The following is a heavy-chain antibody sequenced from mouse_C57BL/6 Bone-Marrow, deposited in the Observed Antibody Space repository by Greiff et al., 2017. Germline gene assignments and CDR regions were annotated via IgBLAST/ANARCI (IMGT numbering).Heavy chain of an antibody. Sequence: VQLQQSGAELVRPGTSVKVSCTASGYAFTNYLIEWVKQRPGQGLEWIGVINPGSGGTNYNEKFKGKATLTADTSSSTAYMQLSSLTSEDSAVYFCARSGWLLPYAKDYWGQGTSVTVSS. CDR2: INPGSGGT. CDR1: GYAFTNYL. J-gene: IGHJ4*01. CDR3: ARSGWLLPYAKDY. V-gene: IGHV1-54*01. D-gene: IGHD2-3*01.